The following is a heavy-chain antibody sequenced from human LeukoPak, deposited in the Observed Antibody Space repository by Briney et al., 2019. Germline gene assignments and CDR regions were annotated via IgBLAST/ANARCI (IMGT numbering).Heavy chain of an antibody. CDR2: IIPIFGTA. CDR1: GGTFSSYA. J-gene: IGHJ6*04. Sequence: SVKVSCKASGGTFSSYAISWVRRAPGQGLEWMGGIIPIFGTANYAQKFQGRVTITADESTSTAYMELSSLRSEDTAVYYCAGPHYYGSGSYPKDYYYGMDVWGKGTTVTVSS. D-gene: IGHD3-10*01. CDR3: AGPHYYGSGSYPKDYYYGMDV. V-gene: IGHV1-69*13.